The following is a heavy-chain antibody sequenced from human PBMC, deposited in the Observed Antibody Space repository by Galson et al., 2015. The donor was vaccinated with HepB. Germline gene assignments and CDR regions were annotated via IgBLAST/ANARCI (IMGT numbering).Heavy chain of an antibody. CDR2: IRSKAYGGTT. J-gene: IGHJ6*02. CDR1: GFTFGDYA. Sequence: SLRLSCAASGFTFGDYAMSWVRQAPGKGLEWVGFIRSKAYGGTTEYAASVKGRFTISRDDSKSIAYLQMNSLKTEDTAVYYCTREEIYREESHDYGDYGRSIRYYYYGMDVWGQGTTVTVSS. CDR3: TREEIYREESHDYGDYGRSIRYYYYGMDV. D-gene: IGHD4-17*01. V-gene: IGHV3-49*04.